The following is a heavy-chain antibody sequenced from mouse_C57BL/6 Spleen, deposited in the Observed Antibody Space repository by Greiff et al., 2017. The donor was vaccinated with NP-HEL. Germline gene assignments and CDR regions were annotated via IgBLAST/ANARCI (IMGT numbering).Heavy chain of an antibody. J-gene: IGHJ4*01. CDR1: GFTFSDYY. CDR2: ISNGGGST. D-gene: IGHD1-1*01. CDR3: ARQGEYYGRYAMDY. Sequence: EVKLQESGGGLVQPGGSLKLSCAASGFTFSDYYMYWVRQTPEKRLEWVAYISNGGGSTYYPDTVKGRFTISRDNAKNTLYLQMSRLKSEDTAMYYCARQGEYYGRYAMDYWGQGTSVTVSS. V-gene: IGHV5-12*01.